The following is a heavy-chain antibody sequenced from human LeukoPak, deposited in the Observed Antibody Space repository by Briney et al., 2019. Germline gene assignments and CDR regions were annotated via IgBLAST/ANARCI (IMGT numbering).Heavy chain of an antibody. Sequence: SVKVSCKASGGTFSSYAISWVRQAPGQGLEWMGGIIPIFGTANYARKFQGRVTITADESTSTAYMELSSLRSEDTAVYCCANRGWSGYADDAFDIWGQGTMVTVSS. CDR3: ANRGWSGYADDAFDI. CDR1: GGTFSSYA. CDR2: IIPIFGTA. V-gene: IGHV1-69*01. J-gene: IGHJ3*02. D-gene: IGHD3-3*01.